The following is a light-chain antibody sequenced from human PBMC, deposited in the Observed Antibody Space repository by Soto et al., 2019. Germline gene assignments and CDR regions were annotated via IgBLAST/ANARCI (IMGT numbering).Light chain of an antibody. CDR2: AAS. J-gene: IGKJ5*01. CDR3: QQLNSYPIT. V-gene: IGKV4-1*01. CDR1: QSVLYSSNNKNY. Sequence: DIVMTHSPYSLSVSLGERATINCKSSQSVLYSSNNKNYLAWYQQKPGKAPKLLIYAASTLQSGVLSRFSGSGSGTDFTLTISSLQPEDFATYYCQQLNSYPITFGQVRRLEIK.